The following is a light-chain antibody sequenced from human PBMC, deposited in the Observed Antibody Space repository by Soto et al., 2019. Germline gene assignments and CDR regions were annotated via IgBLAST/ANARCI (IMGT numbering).Light chain of an antibody. CDR1: GRDFGGYNF. Sequence: QSVLTQPASVSGSPGQSITISCTGTGRDFGGYNFVSWFQHHPGKAPKLMIYDVTNRPPGASNRFSGSKSGNTASLTISGLQAEDEADYYCSSYTSSDTHVIFGGGTKVTVL. CDR2: DVT. CDR3: SSYTSSDTHVI. J-gene: IGLJ2*01. V-gene: IGLV2-14*03.